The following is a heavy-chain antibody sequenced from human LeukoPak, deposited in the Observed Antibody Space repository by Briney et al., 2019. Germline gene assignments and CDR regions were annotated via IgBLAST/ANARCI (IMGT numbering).Heavy chain of an antibody. J-gene: IGHJ5*02. CDR3: ARLSSLANIAARGRTWLDP. Sequence: SETLSLTCTISDDSISNNRYFWAWIRQPPGKGLEWIGSINYSGSTYYNPSLKSRVTISVDTSKNQFSLNLSSVTAADTAVYYCARLSSLANIAARGRTWLDPWGQGSLVTVSS. CDR2: INYSGST. V-gene: IGHV4-39*07. D-gene: IGHD6-6*01. CDR1: DDSISNNRYF.